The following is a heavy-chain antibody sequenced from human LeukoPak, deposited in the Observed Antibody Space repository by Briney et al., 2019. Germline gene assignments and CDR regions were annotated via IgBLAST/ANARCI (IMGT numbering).Heavy chain of an antibody. D-gene: IGHD4-17*01. V-gene: IGHV4-59*01. CDR3: ARVSYGDYFDY. CDR2: IYYSGST. J-gene: IGHJ4*02. Sequence: SETLSLTCTVSGGSISSYYWSWIRQPPGKGLEWIGYIYYSGSTNYNPSLKSRVTISVDTSKNQFSLKLSSVTAADTAVYYGARVSYGDYFDYWGQGTLVTVSS. CDR1: GGSISSYY.